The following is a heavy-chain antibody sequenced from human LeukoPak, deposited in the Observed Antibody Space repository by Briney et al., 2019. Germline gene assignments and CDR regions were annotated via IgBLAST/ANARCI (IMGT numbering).Heavy chain of an antibody. CDR1: GFTFSNSW. J-gene: IGHJ4*02. D-gene: IGHD1-1*01. CDR2: IKEDGSEK. Sequence: GGSLRLSCAASGFTFSNSWMTCVRQAPGKGLEWVANIKEDGSEKYYVDSVKGRFTISRDNAKNSLYLQMNSLRADDTAVYYCARMRYSDYWGQGTLVTVSS. V-gene: IGHV3-7*01. CDR3: ARMRYSDY.